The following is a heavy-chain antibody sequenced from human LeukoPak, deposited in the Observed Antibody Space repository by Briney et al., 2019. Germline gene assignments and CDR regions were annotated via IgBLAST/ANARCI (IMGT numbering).Heavy chain of an antibody. J-gene: IGHJ4*02. Sequence: SETLSLTCTVSGGSISSYYWSWIRQPPGKGLEWIGYIYYSGRTNYNPSLKSRVTISVDTSKNQFSLKLSSVTAADTAVYYCARADTGYFIYWGQGTLVTVSS. CDR2: IYYSGRT. D-gene: IGHD3-9*01. CDR3: ARADTGYFIY. V-gene: IGHV4-59*01. CDR1: GGSISSYY.